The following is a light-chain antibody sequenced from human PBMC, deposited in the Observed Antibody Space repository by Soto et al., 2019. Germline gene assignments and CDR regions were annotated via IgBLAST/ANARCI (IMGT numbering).Light chain of an antibody. CDR3: QQYDSSSPA. V-gene: IGKV1-5*01. Sequence: DIQMTQSPSTLSASVGEGVTITCRASQNISVWLAWYQQRPGKAPKFLIYDASNLETGVSSRFSGSGSGTEFTLTIRTLQPDDFATYDCQQYDSSSPAFGQGTKLEIK. CDR2: DAS. J-gene: IGKJ2*01. CDR1: QNISVW.